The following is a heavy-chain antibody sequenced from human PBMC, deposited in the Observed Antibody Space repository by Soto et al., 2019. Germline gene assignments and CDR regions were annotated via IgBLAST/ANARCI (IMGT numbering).Heavy chain of an antibody. Sequence: QVQLQQWGAGLLKPSETLSLTCAVYGGSFSGYYWSWIRQPPGKGLEWIGEINHSGSTNYNPSLKRRVTISVDTSKNQFSLKLSSVTAADTAVYYCARVQFLTGHMVIDYWGQGTLVTVSS. D-gene: IGHD3-9*01. J-gene: IGHJ4*02. CDR2: INHSGST. CDR3: ARVQFLTGHMVIDY. V-gene: IGHV4-34*01. CDR1: GGSFSGYY.